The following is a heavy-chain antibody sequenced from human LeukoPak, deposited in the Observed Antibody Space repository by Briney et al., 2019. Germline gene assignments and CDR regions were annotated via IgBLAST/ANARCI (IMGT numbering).Heavy chain of an antibody. D-gene: IGHD6-19*01. CDR1: GFTFSSYS. CDR3: ARSFGEWLVPFDY. V-gene: IGHV3-21*01. J-gene: IGHJ4*02. CDR2: ISSSGSYI. Sequence: GGSLRLSCAASGFTFSSYSMNWVRQAPGKGLEWVSSISSSGSYIYYADSVKGRFTISRDNAKNSLYLQINSLRAEDTAVYYCARSFGEWLVPFDYWGQGTLVTVSS.